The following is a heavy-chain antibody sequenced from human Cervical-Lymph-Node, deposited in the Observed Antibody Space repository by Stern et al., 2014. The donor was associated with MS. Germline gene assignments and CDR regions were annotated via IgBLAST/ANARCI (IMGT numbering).Heavy chain of an antibody. CDR1: GYSFSNHW. J-gene: IGHJ2*01. Sequence: EVQLVQSAADVKKPGESLKISCQGSGYSFSNHWIAWVRQMPGKGLEWMGSIYPHDSDTRYSPSFQDQVTMSVDKSISTAYLQWSSLRASDSAMFHCARQVYGGKSLYWMFDIWGRGTLVTVSS. CDR2: IYPHDSDT. V-gene: IGHV5-51*01. D-gene: IGHD4-23*01. CDR3: ARQVYGGKSLYWMFDI.